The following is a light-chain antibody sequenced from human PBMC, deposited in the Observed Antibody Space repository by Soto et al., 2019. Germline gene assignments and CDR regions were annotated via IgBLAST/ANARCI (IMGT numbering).Light chain of an antibody. CDR3: CSYTGASTYV. Sequence: QSALTQPASVSGSPGQSVTISCAGTSGDVGGYNYVSWYQQHPGKAPKLMIHAVTNRPSGVSNRFSGSKSGNTASLTISSLQAEDEADYYCCSYTGASTYVFGPGTKLTVL. V-gene: IGLV2-14*01. CDR2: AVT. CDR1: SGDVGGYNY. J-gene: IGLJ1*01.